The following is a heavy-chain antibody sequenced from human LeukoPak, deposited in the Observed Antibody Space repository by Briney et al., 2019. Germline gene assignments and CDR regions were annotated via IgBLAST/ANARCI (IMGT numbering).Heavy chain of an antibody. J-gene: IGHJ4*02. CDR1: GGTFSSYA. CDR2: IIPILGIA. CDR3: ARDLGEDTTMIFFDF. V-gene: IGHV1-69*04. D-gene: IGHD5-18*01. Sequence: SVKVSCKASGGTFSSYAISWVRQAPGQGLEWMGRIIPILGIANYAQKFQGRVTITADKSTSTAYMELSSLRSEDTAVYYCARDLGEDTTMIFFDFWGQGTLVTVSS.